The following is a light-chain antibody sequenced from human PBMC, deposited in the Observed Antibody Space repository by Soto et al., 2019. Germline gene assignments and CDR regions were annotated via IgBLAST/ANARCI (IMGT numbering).Light chain of an antibody. J-gene: IGLJ2*01. V-gene: IGLV2-14*01. CDR1: SSDVGGYNY. Sequence: QSVLTQPASVSGSPGQSITISCTGTSSDVGGYNYVSWYQQHPGKAPKLMIYDVSNRPSGVSNRFSGSKSGNTASLTISGLQGEDEADDYCSSYTSSSTLVFGGGTKLTVL. CDR3: SSYTSSSTLV. CDR2: DVS.